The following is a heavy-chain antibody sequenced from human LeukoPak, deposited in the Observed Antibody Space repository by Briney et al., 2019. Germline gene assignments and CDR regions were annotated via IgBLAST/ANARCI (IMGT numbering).Heavy chain of an antibody. V-gene: IGHV3-21*01. D-gene: IGHD3-3*01. CDR3: ARDNDAEEESGYTYYYYYYYMDV. CDR2: ISSSSSYI. Sequence: GGSPRLSCAASGFTFSSYSMNWVRQAPGKGLEWVSSISSSSSYIYYADSVKGRFTISRDNAKNSLYLQMNSLRAEDTAVYYCARDNDAEEESGYTYYYYYYYMDVWGKGTTVTVSS. CDR1: GFTFSSYS. J-gene: IGHJ6*03.